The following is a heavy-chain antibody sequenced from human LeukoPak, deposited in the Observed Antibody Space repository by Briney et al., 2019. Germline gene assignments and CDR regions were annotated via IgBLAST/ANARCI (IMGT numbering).Heavy chain of an antibody. Sequence: PGGSLRLSCAASGFTFSGSAMHWVRQASGKGLEWVGRIRSKANSYATAYAASVKGRFTISRDDSKNTAYLQMNSLRAEDTAVYYCAYYHVNEEPPTLWGQGTLVTASS. CDR2: IRSKANSYAT. CDR3: AYYHVNEEPPTL. V-gene: IGHV3-73*01. J-gene: IGHJ4*02. CDR1: GFTFSGSA. D-gene: IGHD3-16*01.